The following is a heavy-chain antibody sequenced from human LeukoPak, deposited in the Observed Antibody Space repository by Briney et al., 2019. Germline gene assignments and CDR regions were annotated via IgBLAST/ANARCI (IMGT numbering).Heavy chain of an antibody. CDR3: ARLLEEAYHYGMDV. J-gene: IGHJ6*04. CDR1: GGTLSSYA. V-gene: IGHV1-69*01. D-gene: IGHD2-15*01. Sequence: SVKVSCKASGGTLSSYAISWVRQAPGQGLEWMGGIIPIFGTANYAQKFQGRVTITADESTSTAYMELSSLRSEDTAVYYCARLLEEAYHYGMDVWGKGTTVTVSS. CDR2: IIPIFGTA.